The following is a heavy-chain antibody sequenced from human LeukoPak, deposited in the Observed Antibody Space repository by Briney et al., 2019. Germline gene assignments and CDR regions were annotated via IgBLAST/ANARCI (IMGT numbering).Heavy chain of an antibody. V-gene: IGHV3-49*04. CDR1: GFTFGDYA. Sequence: AGGSLRLSCTASGFTFGDYAMSWVRQAPGKGLEWVGFIRSKAYGGTTEYAASVKGRFTISRDDSKSIAYLQMNSLKTEDTAVYYCTRDLSLGGDGYYMDVWGKGTTVTISS. D-gene: IGHD3-16*01. CDR3: TRDLSLGGDGYYMDV. J-gene: IGHJ6*03. CDR2: IRSKAYGGTT.